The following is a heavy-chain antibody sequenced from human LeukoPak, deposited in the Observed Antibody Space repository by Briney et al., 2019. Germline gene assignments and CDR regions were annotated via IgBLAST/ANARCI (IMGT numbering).Heavy chain of an antibody. Sequence: GGSLRLSCAASGFTFNTYAMTWVRQAPGKGPEWVSSISASGGNTYYPDSVKGRFTISRDNTKNALYLQMNSLRAEDAAVYYCAKGSPHQYSSSWPSNFDSWGQGTLVTVSS. J-gene: IGHJ4*02. D-gene: IGHD6-13*01. V-gene: IGHV3-23*01. CDR1: GFTFNTYA. CDR3: AKGSPHQYSSSWPSNFDS. CDR2: ISASGGNT.